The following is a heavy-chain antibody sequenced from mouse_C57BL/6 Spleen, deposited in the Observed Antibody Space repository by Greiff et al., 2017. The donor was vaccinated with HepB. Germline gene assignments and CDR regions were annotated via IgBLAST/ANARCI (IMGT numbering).Heavy chain of an antibody. CDR3: ARDTTVRFAD. CDR2: ISSGSSTI. J-gene: IGHJ3*01. D-gene: IGHD1-1*01. Sequence: EVQLVESGGGLVKPGGSLKLSCAASGFTFSDYGMHWVRQAPEKGLEWVAYISSGSSTIYYADTVKGRFTISRDNAKNTLFLQMTGLRSEDTAMYYCARDTTVRFADWGQGTLVTVSA. CDR1: GFTFSDYG. V-gene: IGHV5-17*01.